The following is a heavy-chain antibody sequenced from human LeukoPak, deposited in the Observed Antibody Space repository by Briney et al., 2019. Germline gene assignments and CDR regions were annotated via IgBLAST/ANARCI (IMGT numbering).Heavy chain of an antibody. CDR2: ISGSGDYT. V-gene: IGHV3-23*01. CDR3: ARIWVAGTGGFDY. CDR1: GFTFSTYA. Sequence: TGGSLRLSCAASGFTFSTYAMSWVRQAPGKGLEWVSIISGSGDYTNYADSVKGRFTISRDNSKNTLYLQMNSLRAEDTAVYYCARIWVAGTGGFDYWGQGTLVTVSS. J-gene: IGHJ4*02. D-gene: IGHD6-19*01.